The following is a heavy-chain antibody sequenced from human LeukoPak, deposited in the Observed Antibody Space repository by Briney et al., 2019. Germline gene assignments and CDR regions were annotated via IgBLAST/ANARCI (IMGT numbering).Heavy chain of an antibody. CDR1: GFTFSSYW. CDR2: MKYDGSEK. J-gene: IGHJ4*02. V-gene: IGHV3-7*01. D-gene: IGHD3-3*01. CDR3: ANPPRDNYDFWSGYHYDY. Sequence: GGSLRLSCAASGFTFSSYWMSWVRQAPGKGLEGVANMKYDGSEKDYVDSVKGRFTISRDNAKNSLYLQMNSLRAEDTAVYYCANPPRDNYDFWSGYHYDYWGQRTLVTVSS.